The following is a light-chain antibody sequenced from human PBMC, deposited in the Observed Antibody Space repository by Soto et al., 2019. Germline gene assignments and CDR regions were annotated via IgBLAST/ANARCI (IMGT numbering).Light chain of an antibody. CDR3: QQYNNWPRAT. Sequence: EIVMTQPPATLSVSPGEGATLSCRVSQSINDNLAWYQQKPGQAPRLLMFRTSTRATGFPARFSAGGSGTDFNLTISSLQSEDFAIYHCQQYNNWPRATFGGGTKVDIK. J-gene: IGKJ4*01. V-gene: IGKV3-15*01. CDR1: QSINDN. CDR2: RTS.